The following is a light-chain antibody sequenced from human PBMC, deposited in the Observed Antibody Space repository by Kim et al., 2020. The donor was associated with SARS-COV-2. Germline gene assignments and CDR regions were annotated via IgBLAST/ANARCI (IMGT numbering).Light chain of an antibody. CDR1: SSDIGDYNY. J-gene: IGLJ3*02. CDR2: DVN. CDR3: SSYTSSTTWV. V-gene: IGLV2-14*03. Sequence: GHSTTISCTGTSSDIGDYNYVSWYQQCPGKAPKLLIYDVNKRPSGVSIRLSGSKSGNTASLTISRLRAEDEADYYCSSYTSSTTWVFGGGTQLTVL.